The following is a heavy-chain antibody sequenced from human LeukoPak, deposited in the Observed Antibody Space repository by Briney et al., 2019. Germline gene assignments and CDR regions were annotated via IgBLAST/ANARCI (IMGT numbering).Heavy chain of an antibody. Sequence: ASVKVSCKASGYTFTSYGISWVRQAPGQGLEWMGWISAYNGNTNYAQKRQGRVTMTTDTSTSTAYMELRSLRSDDTAVYYCARVELTGYEVDYWGQGTLVTVSS. CDR1: GYTFTSYG. J-gene: IGHJ4*02. V-gene: IGHV1-18*01. CDR3: ARVELTGYEVDY. D-gene: IGHD3-9*01. CDR2: ISAYNGNT.